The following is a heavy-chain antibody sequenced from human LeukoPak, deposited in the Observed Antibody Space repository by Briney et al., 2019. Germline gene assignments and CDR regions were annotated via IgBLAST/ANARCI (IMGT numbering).Heavy chain of an antibody. CDR1: GFTFSSYS. Sequence: GGSLRLSCAASGFTFSSYSMNWVRQAPGKGLEWVSSISSSSSYIYYADSVKGRFTISRDNAKNSLYLQMNSLRAEDTAVYYCARLSALRFFEWLFADAFDIWGQGTMVTVSS. CDR2: ISSSSSYI. CDR3: ARLSALRFFEWLFADAFDI. D-gene: IGHD3-3*01. V-gene: IGHV3-21*01. J-gene: IGHJ3*02.